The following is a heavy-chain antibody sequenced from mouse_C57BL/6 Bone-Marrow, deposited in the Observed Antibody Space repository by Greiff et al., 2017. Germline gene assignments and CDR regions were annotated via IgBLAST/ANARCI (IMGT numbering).Heavy chain of an antibody. J-gene: IGHJ3*01. Sequence: VHVKQSGPELVKPGASVKIPCKASGYTFTDYNMDWVKQSHGKSLEWIGDINPNNGGTIYNQKFKGKATLTVDKSSSTAYMERRSLTSEDTAVYYCARGPRSAYWGQGTLVTVSA. CDR1: GYTFTDYN. CDR2: INPNNGGT. CDR3: ARGPRSAY. V-gene: IGHV1-18*01.